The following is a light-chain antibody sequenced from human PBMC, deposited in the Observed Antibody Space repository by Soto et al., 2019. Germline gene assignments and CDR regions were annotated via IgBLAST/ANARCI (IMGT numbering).Light chain of an antibody. J-gene: IGKJ3*01. CDR1: QNIRDY. Sequence: DLQLTQSPPSLSASVGDRVTITCRASQNIRDYLNWYQQRPGRAPQLLIFAASSLQSGVPSRFSGRGSGTDFSLTISSLQPEDFATYYCQQSYSSPTFGPGTKVD. CDR2: AAS. CDR3: QQSYSSPT. V-gene: IGKV1-39*01.